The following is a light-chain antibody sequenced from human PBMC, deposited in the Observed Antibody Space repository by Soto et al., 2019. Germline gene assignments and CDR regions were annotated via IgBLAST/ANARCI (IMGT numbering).Light chain of an antibody. CDR2: DTS. CDR3: QQRSNWPPLFT. CDR1: QRVSSS. V-gene: IGKV3-11*01. Sequence: EIVLTQSPATLSLSPGERATLSCRASQRVSSSLACYQQKPGQAPSLLIYDTSNRATGIPARFSGSGSGTDFTLTISSLEPEDFAVYYCQQRSNWPPLFTFGPGTKVDIK. J-gene: IGKJ3*01.